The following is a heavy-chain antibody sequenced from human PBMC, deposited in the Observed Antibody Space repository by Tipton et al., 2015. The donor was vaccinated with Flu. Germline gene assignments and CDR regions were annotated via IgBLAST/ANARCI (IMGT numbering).Heavy chain of an antibody. D-gene: IGHD3-22*01. Sequence: VQLVQSGAEVKEPGASLRISCKLSGDNFRGQWIGWVRQMSGKGLEWMGIIYPDDSETRYSPSFKGQVSISVDESINTAYLQWSSLKASDTATYYCARHGGGSGYPDRGQGTLVIASS. CDR3: ARHGGGSGYPD. J-gene: IGHJ4*01. V-gene: IGHV5-51*01. CDR2: IYPDDSET. CDR1: GDNFRGQW.